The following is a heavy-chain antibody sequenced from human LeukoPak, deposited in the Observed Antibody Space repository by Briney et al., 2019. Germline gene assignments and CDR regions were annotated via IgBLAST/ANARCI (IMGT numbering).Heavy chain of an antibody. V-gene: IGHV3-9*01. CDR2: ISWNSGSI. CDR3: AGGGGDY. Sequence: PGRSLRLSCAASGFTFDDYAMHWVRQAPGKGLEWVSGISWNSGSIGYADSVKGRFTISRDNAKNSLYLQMNSLRAEDTAVYYCAGGGGDYWGQGTLVTVSS. CDR1: GFTFDDYA. D-gene: IGHD3-16*01. J-gene: IGHJ4*02.